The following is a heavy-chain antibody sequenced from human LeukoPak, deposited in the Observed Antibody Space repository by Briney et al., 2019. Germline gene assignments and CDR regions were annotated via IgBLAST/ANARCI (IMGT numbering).Heavy chain of an antibody. CDR1: GFTFSTDV. D-gene: IGHD3-10*01. Sequence: GGSLRLSCAASGFTFSTDVMSWVRQAPGKGLECVSAISGSGGNTYYADSVKGRFTISRDNSKNMLYLQMNSLRAEDTAVYYCAKVSGRIQIWPQPFGDGMDVWGQGTTVTVSS. CDR2: ISGSGGNT. CDR3: AKVSGRIQIWPQPFGDGMDV. V-gene: IGHV3-23*01. J-gene: IGHJ6*02.